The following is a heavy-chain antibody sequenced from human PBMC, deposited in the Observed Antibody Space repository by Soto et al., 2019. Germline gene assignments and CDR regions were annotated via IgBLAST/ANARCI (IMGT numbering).Heavy chain of an antibody. CDR1: GFTFNNYA. CDR3: VKDWTGDTCPGMDV. Sequence: EVQPLESGGGLVQPGGSLRLSCAASGFTFNNYAMTWVRQAPGKGLEWVSTISGSDGSTYYADSVKGRLTISSDNSKNALYLQMSSLRAEDASLYYCVKDWTGDTCPGMDVWGQGTTVTVSS. V-gene: IGHV3-23*01. J-gene: IGHJ6*01. D-gene: IGHD2-8*02. CDR2: ISGSDGST.